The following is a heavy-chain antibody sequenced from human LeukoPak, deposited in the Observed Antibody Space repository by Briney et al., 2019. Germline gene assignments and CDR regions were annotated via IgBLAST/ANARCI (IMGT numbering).Heavy chain of an antibody. Sequence: ASVKVSCRASGYTFAAYYMHWVRQAPGQGLEWMGWINPKSGDTNYAQKFQGRVTMTRDTSITTFYMDLSSLRSDDTAVYYRARDPGRPGRYWYFDLWGRGTLVAVSS. D-gene: IGHD1-26*01. CDR3: ARDPGRPGRYWYFDL. CDR1: GYTFAAYY. V-gene: IGHV1-2*02. CDR2: INPKSGDT. J-gene: IGHJ2*01.